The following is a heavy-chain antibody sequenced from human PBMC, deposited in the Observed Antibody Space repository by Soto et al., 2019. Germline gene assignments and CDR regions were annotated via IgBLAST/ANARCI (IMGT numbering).Heavy chain of an antibody. CDR3: ARQGGGSYYYFDS. CDR2: ISYDGNNK. CDR1: GFTLSYYA. J-gene: IGHJ4*02. D-gene: IGHD1-26*01. Sequence: QVHLVESGGGVVQPGRSLRLSCAASGFTLSYYAVHWVRQATGKELEWVAAISYDGNNKYYADSVKGRLTISRDNSKETVTLQMNSLRVEDTAVYYCARQGGGSYYYFDSWGQGTLVTVSS. V-gene: IGHV3-30-3*01.